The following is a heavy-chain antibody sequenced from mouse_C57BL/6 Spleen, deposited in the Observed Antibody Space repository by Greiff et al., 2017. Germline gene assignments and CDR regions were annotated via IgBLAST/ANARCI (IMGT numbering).Heavy chain of an antibody. CDR2: IDPSDSYT. V-gene: IGHV1-50*01. CDR3: ASPYSAY. D-gene: IGHD1-1*01. Sequence: QVQLQQPGAELVKPGASVKLSCKASGYTFTSYWMQWVKQRPGQGLEWIGEIDPSDSYTNYNQKFKGKATLTVDTSSSTAYMQLSSLTSEDSAVYYCASPYSAYWGQGTLVTVSA. CDR1: GYTFTSYW. J-gene: IGHJ3*01.